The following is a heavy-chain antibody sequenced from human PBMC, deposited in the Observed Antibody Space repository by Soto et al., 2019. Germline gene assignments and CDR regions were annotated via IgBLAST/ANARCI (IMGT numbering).Heavy chain of an antibody. D-gene: IGHD3-3*01. Sequence: GESLKISCAASGFTFSSYAMSWVRQAPGKGLEWVSAISGSGGSTYYADSVKGRFTISRDNSKNTLYLQMNSLRAEDTAVYYCAKNPWSGYPGEYYYYMDVWGKGTTVTVSS. J-gene: IGHJ6*03. CDR3: AKNPWSGYPGEYYYYMDV. CDR2: ISGSGGST. CDR1: GFTFSSYA. V-gene: IGHV3-23*01.